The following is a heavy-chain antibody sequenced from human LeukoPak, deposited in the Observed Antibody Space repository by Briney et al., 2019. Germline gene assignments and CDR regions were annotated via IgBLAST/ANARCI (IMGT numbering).Heavy chain of an antibody. CDR2: IRYDGSNK. J-gene: IGHJ4*02. CDR1: GFTFSSYG. V-gene: IGHV3-30*02. Sequence: GGSLRLSCVASGFTFSSYGMHWVRQAPGKGLEWVAFIRYDGSNKYYADSVKGRFTISRDNSKNTLYLQMNSLRAEDTAVYYCAKGKASGWYIVDYWGQGTLVTVSS. CDR3: AKGKASGWYIVDY. D-gene: IGHD6-19*01.